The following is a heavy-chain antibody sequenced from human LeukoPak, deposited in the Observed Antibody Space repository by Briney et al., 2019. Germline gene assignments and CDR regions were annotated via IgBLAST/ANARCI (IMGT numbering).Heavy chain of an antibody. V-gene: IGHV1-2*02. Sequence: ASVKVSCKASGYTFTGYYMHWVRQAPGQGLEWMGWINPNSGGTNYAQKFQGRVTMTRDTSISTAYLQWSSLKASDTAMYYCARHLPAAIPDNWFDPWGQGTLVTVSS. J-gene: IGHJ5*02. D-gene: IGHD2-2*02. CDR2: INPNSGGT. CDR1: GYTFTGYY. CDR3: ARHLPAAIPDNWFDP.